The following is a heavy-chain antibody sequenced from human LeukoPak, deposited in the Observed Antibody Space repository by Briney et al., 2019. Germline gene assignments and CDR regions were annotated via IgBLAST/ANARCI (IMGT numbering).Heavy chain of an antibody. D-gene: IGHD6-13*01. CDR1: GGSFSGYY. Sequence: SETLSLTCAVYGGSFSGYYWSWIRQPPGKGLEWIGEINHSGSTNYNPSLKSRVTISVDTSKNQFSLKLSSVTAADTAAYYCASIAGDSSSWYRAYYFDYWGQGTLVTVSS. V-gene: IGHV4-34*01. J-gene: IGHJ4*02. CDR2: INHSGST. CDR3: ASIAGDSSSWYRAYYFDY.